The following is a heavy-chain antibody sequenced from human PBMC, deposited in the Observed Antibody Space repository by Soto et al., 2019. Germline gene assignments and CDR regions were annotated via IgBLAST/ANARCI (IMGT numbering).Heavy chain of an antibody. Sequence: ASVKVSCKASGYTFTTYAISWVRQAPGQGLECMGWISAYNGHTNYAQKLQGSVTMTTDTSTSTAYMELRSLRSDDTAVYYCAYCSSTSCYASWFDPWGQGTLVTVSS. CDR1: GYTFTTYA. J-gene: IGHJ5*02. V-gene: IGHV1-18*01. CDR2: ISAYNGHT. CDR3: AYCSSTSCYASWFDP. D-gene: IGHD2-2*01.